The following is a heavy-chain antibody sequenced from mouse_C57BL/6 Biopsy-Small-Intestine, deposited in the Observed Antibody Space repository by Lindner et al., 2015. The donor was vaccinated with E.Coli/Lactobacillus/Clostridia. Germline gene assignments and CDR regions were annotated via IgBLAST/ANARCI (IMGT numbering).Heavy chain of an antibody. Sequence: VQLQESGPELVKPGTSVKVSCKASGYAFTNYLIEWVKQRPGQGLEWIGVINPGSGGTNYNEKFKGKATLTADKSSSTAYMQLSSLTSEDSAVYFCARDYGNYYAMDYWGQGTSVTVSS. V-gene: IGHV1-54*01. J-gene: IGHJ4*01. CDR3: ARDYGNYYAMDY. CDR2: INPGSGGT. CDR1: GYAFTNYL. D-gene: IGHD2-1*01.